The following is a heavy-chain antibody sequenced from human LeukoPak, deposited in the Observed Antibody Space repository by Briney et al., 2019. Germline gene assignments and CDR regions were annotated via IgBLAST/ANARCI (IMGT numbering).Heavy chain of an antibody. CDR3: ARNPYYYYYMDV. J-gene: IGHJ6*03. Sequence: SVKVSCKASGGTFSSYAISWVRQAPGQGLEWMGGIIPIFGTANYAQKFQGRVTITADESTSTAYMELSSLRSEDTAVYYCARNPYYYYYMDVWGKGTTVTVSS. V-gene: IGHV1-69*13. CDR2: IIPIFGTA. CDR1: GGTFSSYA.